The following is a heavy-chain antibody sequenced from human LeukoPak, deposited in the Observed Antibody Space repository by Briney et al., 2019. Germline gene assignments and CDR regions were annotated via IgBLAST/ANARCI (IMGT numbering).Heavy chain of an antibody. CDR2: IWYDGSNK. Sequence: PGGSLRLSCAASGFTFSSYGMHWVRQAPGKGLEWVAVIWYDGSNKYYADSVKGRFTISRDNSKNTLYLQMNSLRAEDTAVYYCARDNSRYSGSYYDYWGQGTLVTVSS. CDR3: ARDNSRYSGSYYDY. D-gene: IGHD1-26*01. V-gene: IGHV3-33*01. CDR1: GFTFSSYG. J-gene: IGHJ4*02.